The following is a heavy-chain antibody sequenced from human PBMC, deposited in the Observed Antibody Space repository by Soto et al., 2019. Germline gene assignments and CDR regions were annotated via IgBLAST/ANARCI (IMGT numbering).Heavy chain of an antibody. D-gene: IGHD6-25*01. CDR3: VRDLGAAGLDC. CDR1: GFTLSDHH. J-gene: IGHJ4*02. Sequence: EVQLVESGGGLVQPGGSLRLSCAASGFTLSDHHMVWVRQAPGKGLEWVGRTKNKPNNYITEYAASLKGRFIISRDSSESSLYLQKNSLKVEDTAVYYCVRDLGAAGLDCWGQGTLVSVSS. CDR2: TKNKPNNYIT. V-gene: IGHV3-72*01.